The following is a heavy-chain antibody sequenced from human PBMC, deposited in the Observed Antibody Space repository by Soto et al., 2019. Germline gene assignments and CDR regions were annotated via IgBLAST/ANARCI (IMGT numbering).Heavy chain of an antibody. J-gene: IGHJ3*02. V-gene: IGHV5-10-1*01. Sequence: GESLKISCKGSGYSFTSYWISWVRQMPGKGLEGMGRLDPSDSYTNYSPSFQGHVTISADKSIITAYLQWSSLKASDTALYSCARPPYSSSCDAFDIWGQGTMVTVSS. CDR3: ARPPYSSSCDAFDI. CDR2: LDPSDSYT. CDR1: GYSFTSYW. D-gene: IGHD6-13*01.